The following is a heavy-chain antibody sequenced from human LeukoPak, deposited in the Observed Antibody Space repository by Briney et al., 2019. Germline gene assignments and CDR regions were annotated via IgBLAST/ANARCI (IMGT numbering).Heavy chain of an antibody. V-gene: IGHV4-34*01. CDR3: ARGYYGSGSHCCHMDV. J-gene: IGHJ6*03. D-gene: IGHD3-10*01. CDR2: INHSGST. CDR1: VGSFNGYY. Sequence: SETLSLTCAVYVGSFNGYYWSWIRQPPGKGQEWIVEINHSGSTNYNSSLKSRVTISVDTSKNQFSLKLSSVTAADTAVYYCARGYYGSGSHCCHMDVRGKGTTITVS.